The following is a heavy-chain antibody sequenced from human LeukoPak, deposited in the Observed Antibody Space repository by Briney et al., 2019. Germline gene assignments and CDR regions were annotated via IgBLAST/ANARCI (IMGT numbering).Heavy chain of an antibody. CDR1: GFTISNYW. Sequence: GGSLRLSCAASGFTISNYWMHWVRQAPGKGLEWVSSISSSSSYIYYADSVKGRFTISRDNAKNSLYLQMNSLRAEDTAVYYCAREGSYYYGMDVWGQGTTVTVSS. V-gene: IGHV3-21*01. CDR2: ISSSSSYI. D-gene: IGHD2-15*01. J-gene: IGHJ6*02. CDR3: AREGSYYYGMDV.